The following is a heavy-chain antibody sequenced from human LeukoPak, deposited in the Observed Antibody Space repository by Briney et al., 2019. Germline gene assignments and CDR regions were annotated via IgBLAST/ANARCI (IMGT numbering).Heavy chain of an antibody. Sequence: GESLKICCKGSGYSFTNYLIGWLRQLPGKGLEWMGISYPGDSDTRYSPSFQGQVTISADKSIGTAYLQWNSLKASDTAIYYCARYGRGVGASRDWFDPWGQGTLVTVSS. J-gene: IGHJ5*02. CDR3: ARYGRGVGASRDWFDP. CDR1: GYSFTNYL. CDR2: SYPGDSDT. D-gene: IGHD3-10*02. V-gene: IGHV5-51*01.